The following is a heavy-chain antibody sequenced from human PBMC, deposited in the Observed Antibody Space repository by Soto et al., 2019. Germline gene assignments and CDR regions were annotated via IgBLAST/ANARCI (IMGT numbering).Heavy chain of an antibody. V-gene: IGHV3-30-3*01. CDR3: VRDGSSDYGDYDAFDI. J-gene: IGHJ3*02. CDR2: ISYDGSNK. D-gene: IGHD4-17*01. Sequence: GGSLRLSCAASGFTFSSYAMHWVRQAPGKGLEWVAVISYDGSNKYYADSVKGRFTISRDNSKNTLYLQMNSLRAEDTAVYYCVRDGSSDYGDYDAFDIWGQGTMVTVSS. CDR1: GFTFSSYA.